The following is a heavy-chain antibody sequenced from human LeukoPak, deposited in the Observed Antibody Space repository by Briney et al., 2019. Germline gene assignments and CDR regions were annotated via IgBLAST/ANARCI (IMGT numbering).Heavy chain of an antibody. CDR2: ISSSSSYI. CDR1: GFTLSSYE. D-gene: IGHD2-2*01. J-gene: IGHJ3*02. Sequence: GGSLRLSCTASGFTLSSYEMSWIRQAPGKGLEWVSSISSSSSYIYYADSVKGRFTISRDNAKNSLYLQMNSLRAEDTAVYYCARDIVVVPAAMISPAFDIWGQGTMVTVSS. CDR3: ARDIVVVPAAMISPAFDI. V-gene: IGHV3-21*01.